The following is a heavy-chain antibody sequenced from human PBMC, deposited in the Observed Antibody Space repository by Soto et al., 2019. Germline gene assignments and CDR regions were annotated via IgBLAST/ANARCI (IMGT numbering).Heavy chain of an antibody. D-gene: IGHD3-22*01. CDR1: GGTFSSYA. CDR2: IIPIFGKA. CDR3: ARISSGYYGAGVFDI. Sequence: SVKVSCRASGGTFSSYAISWVRQAPGQGLEWMGGIIPIFGKANYAQKVQGRVTITADESRSTAYVELSSLRSEDTALYYCARISSGYYGAGVFDIWGKGTMVTV. J-gene: IGHJ3*02. V-gene: IGHV1-69*13.